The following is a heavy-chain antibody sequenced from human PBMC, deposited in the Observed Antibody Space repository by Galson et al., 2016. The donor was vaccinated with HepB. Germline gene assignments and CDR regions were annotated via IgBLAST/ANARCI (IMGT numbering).Heavy chain of an antibody. CDR3: ARDYGAGGFYYFDY. D-gene: IGHD6-13*01. J-gene: IGHJ4*02. Sequence: SVKVSCKASGYTFTSYYIYWVRQAPGRGLEWVGVINPTGGSTDFAPRFQDRVTLTRDTSTGTVYMELTSLTSDDTAVYSCARDYGAGGFYYFDYWGQGTLITVSS. CDR2: INPTGGST. V-gene: IGHV1-46*01. CDR1: GYTFTSYY.